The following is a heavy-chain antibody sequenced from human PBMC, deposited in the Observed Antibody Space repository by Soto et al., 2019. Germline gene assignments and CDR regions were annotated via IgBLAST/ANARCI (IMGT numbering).Heavy chain of an antibody. V-gene: IGHV1-18*01. Sequence: ASVKVSCKASGYTFISYGISWVRQAPGQGLEWMGWISAYNGNTNYAQKFQGRVTITRDTSASTAYMELSSLRSEDTAVYYCASSATTADYYYGMDVWGQGTTVTVSS. D-gene: IGHD1-26*01. CDR3: ASSATTADYYYGMDV. CDR1: GYTFISYG. CDR2: ISAYNGNT. J-gene: IGHJ6*02.